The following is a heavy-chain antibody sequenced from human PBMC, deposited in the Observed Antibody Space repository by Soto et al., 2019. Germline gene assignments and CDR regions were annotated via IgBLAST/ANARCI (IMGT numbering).Heavy chain of an antibody. Sequence: EVQLLESGGGLVQPGGSLRLSCAASGFTFSSYAMSWVRQAPGKGLEWVSGISGSGGSTYYADSVKGRFTTSRDNSKNTLYLQVHSLCSEDTAVYYCGKLMAGMYYYVDVWGKCAKVTLSS. J-gene: IGHJ6*03. V-gene: IGHV3-23*01. CDR2: ISGSGGST. D-gene: IGHD2-8*01. CDR3: GKLMAGMYYYVDV. CDR1: GFTFSSYA.